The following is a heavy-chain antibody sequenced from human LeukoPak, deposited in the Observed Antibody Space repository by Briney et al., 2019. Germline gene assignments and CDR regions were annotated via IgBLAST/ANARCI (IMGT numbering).Heavy chain of an antibody. V-gene: IGHV3-66*01. J-gene: IGHJ6*02. Sequence: PGGSLRLSCAASGSTFSSHTMNWVRQAPGKGLEWVSVIYSGGSTYYADSVKGRFTISRDNSKNTLYLQMNSLRAEDTAVYYCARDQGAGYYYYGMDVWGQGTTVTVSS. CDR2: IYSGGST. CDR3: ARDQGAGYYYYGMDV. D-gene: IGHD3-10*01. CDR1: GSTFSSHT.